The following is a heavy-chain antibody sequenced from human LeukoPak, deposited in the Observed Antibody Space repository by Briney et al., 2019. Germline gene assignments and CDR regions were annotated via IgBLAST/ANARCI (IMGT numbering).Heavy chain of an antibody. CDR2: IYTTGST. CDR1: GGSMSYDY. CDR3: ARVGPYYGSGSYSYAFDI. Sequence: SETLSLTCTVSGGSMSYDYWSWIRQTPGMGLEWIGYIYTTGSTNYNPSLKGRVTISVDTSKNQFSLKLSSVTAADTAVYYCARVGPYYGSGSYSYAFDIWGQGTMVTVSS. D-gene: IGHD3-10*01. J-gene: IGHJ3*02. V-gene: IGHV4-4*09.